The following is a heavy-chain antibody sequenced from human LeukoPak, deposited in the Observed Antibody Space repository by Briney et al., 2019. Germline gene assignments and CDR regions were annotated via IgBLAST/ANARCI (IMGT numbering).Heavy chain of an antibody. Sequence: ASVKVSCKASGYTFTSYDINWVRQATGQGLEWMGWMNPNSGNTGYAQKFQGRVTITRNTSISTAYMELSSLRSEDTAVYYCARVRKYQLPHFDYWGQGTLVTVSS. CDR2: MNPNSGNT. CDR1: GYTFTSYD. J-gene: IGHJ4*02. V-gene: IGHV1-8*03. D-gene: IGHD2-2*01. CDR3: ARVRKYQLPHFDY.